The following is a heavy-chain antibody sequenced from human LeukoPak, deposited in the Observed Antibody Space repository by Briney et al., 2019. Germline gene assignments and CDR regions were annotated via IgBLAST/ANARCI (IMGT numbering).Heavy chain of an antibody. D-gene: IGHD5-24*01. CDR2: ISYDGFDK. CDR3: AKSGYNRFDY. J-gene: IGHJ4*02. V-gene: IGHV3-30*04. Sequence: PGGSLRLSCAASRFTFSNYAMHWVRQAPGKGLEWVAVISYDGFDKYYADSVKGRFTISRDNSKNTLYLQMNSLRADDTAVYYCAKSGYNRFDYWGQGTLVTVSS. CDR1: RFTFSNYA.